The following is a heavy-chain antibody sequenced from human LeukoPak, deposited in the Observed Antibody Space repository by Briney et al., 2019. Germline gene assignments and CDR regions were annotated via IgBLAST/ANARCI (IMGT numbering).Heavy chain of an antibody. CDR1: GFTFSNHA. CDR3: AKTSVGGGRITGSGYFDN. J-gene: IGHJ4*02. Sequence: PGGSLRLSCAASGFTFSNHAMNWVRQAPGKGLEWVSIISGSGTVTYYADSVKGRFTISRENSKNTLYLQMNSLRAEDTAVYYCAKTSVGGGRITGSGYFDNWGQGTLVTVSS. V-gene: IGHV3-23*01. CDR2: ISGSGTVT. D-gene: IGHD1-14*01.